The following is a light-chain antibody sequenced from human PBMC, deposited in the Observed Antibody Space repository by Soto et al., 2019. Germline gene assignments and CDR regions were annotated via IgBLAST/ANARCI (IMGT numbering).Light chain of an antibody. V-gene: IGKV3-20*01. Sequence: EIVLTQSPGTLSLSPGERATLSCRASQSVSSSYLAWYQQKPGQAPRLLIYGASNSATGIPDRFSGSGSGTDFTLTISRLEPDDFAVYYCQQYGASPPYSFGQGTKLEIK. CDR3: QQYGASPPYS. J-gene: IGKJ2*03. CDR2: GAS. CDR1: QSVSSSY.